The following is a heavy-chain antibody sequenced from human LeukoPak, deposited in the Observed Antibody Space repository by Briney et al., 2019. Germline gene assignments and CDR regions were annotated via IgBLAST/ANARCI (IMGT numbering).Heavy chain of an antibody. CDR2: IYYSGST. V-gene: IGHV4-59*08. J-gene: IGHJ3*02. CDR3: ARLETRTIYRIAAAGQNAFDI. D-gene: IGHD6-13*01. Sequence: SETQSLTCTVSGGSISSYYWSWIRQPPGKGLEWIGYIYYSGSTNYNPSLKSRVTISVDTSKNQFSLKLSSVTAADTAVYYCARLETRTIYRIAAAGQNAFDIWGQGTMVTVSS. CDR1: GGSISSYY.